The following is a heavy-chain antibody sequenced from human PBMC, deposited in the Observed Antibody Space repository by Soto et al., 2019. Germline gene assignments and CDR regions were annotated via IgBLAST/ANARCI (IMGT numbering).Heavy chain of an antibody. Sequence: ESGGGVVQPGRSLRLSCAASGFTFSSYGMHWVRQAPGKGLEWVAVIWYDGSNKYYADSVKGRFTISRDNSKNTLYLQMNSLRAEDTAVYYCAREGMELELPGTFDYWGQGTLVTVSS. D-gene: IGHD1-7*01. CDR3: AREGMELELPGTFDY. CDR1: GFTFSSYG. V-gene: IGHV3-33*01. J-gene: IGHJ4*02. CDR2: IWYDGSNK.